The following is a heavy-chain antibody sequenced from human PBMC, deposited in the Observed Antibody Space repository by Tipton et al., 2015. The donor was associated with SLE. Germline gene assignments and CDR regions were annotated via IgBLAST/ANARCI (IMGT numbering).Heavy chain of an antibody. Sequence: VSGGSMTYHYWSWIRQPPGRGLEWIGFVTGSETSTYNPSLENRVTISLDTSKYEVSLRLTSVTSADTAVYYCARGFRADLWGQGTMVTVSS. D-gene: IGHD3-10*01. CDR2: VTGSETS. CDR1: GGSMTYHY. V-gene: IGHV4-59*11. CDR3: ARGFRADL. J-gene: IGHJ3*01.